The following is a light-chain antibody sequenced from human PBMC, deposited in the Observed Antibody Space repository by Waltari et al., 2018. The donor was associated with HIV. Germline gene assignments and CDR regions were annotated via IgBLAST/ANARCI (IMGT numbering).Light chain of an antibody. Sequence: QSALTQPASVSGSPGPSITISCSGPTSDLAGYNYVSWYQQHPGKAPKLIIFDVSTRPSGISNRFSGSKSGNTASLTIAGLQAEDEADYYCSSYTRSTTLDAVFGTGTKVSVL. CDR2: DVS. CDR1: TSDLAGYNY. V-gene: IGLV2-14*03. CDR3: SSYTRSTTLDAV. J-gene: IGLJ1*01.